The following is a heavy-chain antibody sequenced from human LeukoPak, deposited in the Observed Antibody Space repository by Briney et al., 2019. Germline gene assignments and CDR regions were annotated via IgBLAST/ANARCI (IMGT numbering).Heavy chain of an antibody. V-gene: IGHV4-39*01. D-gene: IGHD2-15*01. J-gene: IGHJ4*02. CDR1: GGSISSSSYY. CDR2: IYYSGST. CDR3: ARGGVAPDY. Sequence: SETLSLTCTVSGGSISSSSYYWGWIRQPPGKELEWIGSIYYSGSTYYNPSLKSRVTISVDTSKNQFSLKLSSVTAADTAVYYCARGGVAPDYWGQGTLVTVSS.